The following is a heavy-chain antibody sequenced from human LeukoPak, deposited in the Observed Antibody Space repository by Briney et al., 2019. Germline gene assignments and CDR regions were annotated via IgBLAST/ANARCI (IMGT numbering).Heavy chain of an antibody. D-gene: IGHD2-21*02. J-gene: IGHJ3*02. CDR3: ARALLLPIVTALNEHAFDI. CDR2: IKDDGSET. CDR1: GFTFSYYY. Sequence: QPGGSLRLSCAASGFTFSYYYMSWIRQAPGKGLEWVGSIKDDGSETYHVDSVKGRFTIARDNTKNSLRLQMNSLRVEDTAVYYCARALLLPIVTALNEHAFDIWGQGTMVTVSS. V-gene: IGHV3-7*01.